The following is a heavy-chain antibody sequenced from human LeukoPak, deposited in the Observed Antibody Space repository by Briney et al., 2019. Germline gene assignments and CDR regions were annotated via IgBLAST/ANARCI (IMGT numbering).Heavy chain of an antibody. D-gene: IGHD7-27*01. CDR2: MSPNSGDT. CDR1: GYTFTSYD. J-gene: IGHJ4*02. CDR3: ARGPPNWGYDY. V-gene: IGHV1-8*01. Sequence: GASVKVSCKASGYTFTSYDFNWVRQATGQRPEWMGWMSPNSGDTGYAQKFQDRVTMTRNTSISTAYMELSSLGSDDTAVYYCARGPPNWGYDYWGPGTLDTVSS.